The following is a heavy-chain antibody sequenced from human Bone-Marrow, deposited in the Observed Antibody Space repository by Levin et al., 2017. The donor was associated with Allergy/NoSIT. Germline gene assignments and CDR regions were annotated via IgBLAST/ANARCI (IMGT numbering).Heavy chain of an antibody. J-gene: IGHJ4*02. Sequence: GESLKISCKGSGYSFTSYWIGWVRQMPGKGLEWMGIIYPGDSDTRYSPSFQGQVTISADKSISTAYLQWSSLKASDTAMYYCARRPAHKKNRPILRFLEWPALDFDYWGQGTLVTVSS. CDR2: IYPGDSDT. CDR3: ARRPAHKKNRPILRFLEWPALDFDY. D-gene: IGHD3-3*01. V-gene: IGHV5-51*01. CDR1: GYSFTSYW.